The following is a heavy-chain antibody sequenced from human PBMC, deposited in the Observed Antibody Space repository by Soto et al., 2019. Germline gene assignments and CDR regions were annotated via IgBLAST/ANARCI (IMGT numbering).Heavy chain of an antibody. V-gene: IGHV1-69*01. D-gene: IGHD3-10*01. J-gene: IGHJ6*02. CDR2: IIPIFGTA. Sequence: QVPLVQSGAEVKKPGSSVKVSCKASGGTFSSYAISWVRQAPGQGLEWMGGIIPIFGTANYAQKFQGRVTITADESTSTAYMELSSLRSEDTAVYYCARAGLSYGSGTDYYYYGMDVWGQGTTVTVSS. CDR3: ARAGLSYGSGTDYYYYGMDV. CDR1: GGTFSSYA.